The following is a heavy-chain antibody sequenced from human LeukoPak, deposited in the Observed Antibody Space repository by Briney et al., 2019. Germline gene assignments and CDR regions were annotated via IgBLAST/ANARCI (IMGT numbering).Heavy chain of an antibody. D-gene: IGHD5-24*01. CDR1: GFISDDYA. Sequence: GGSLRLSCAASGFISDDYAMHWVRQAPGKGLEWVSGISWNSGSIGYADSVKGRFTISRDNAKNSLYLQMNSLRAEDTALYYCAKWSRDGNHFDYWGQGTLVTVSS. CDR2: ISWNSGSI. CDR3: AKWSRDGNHFDY. J-gene: IGHJ4*02. V-gene: IGHV3-9*02.